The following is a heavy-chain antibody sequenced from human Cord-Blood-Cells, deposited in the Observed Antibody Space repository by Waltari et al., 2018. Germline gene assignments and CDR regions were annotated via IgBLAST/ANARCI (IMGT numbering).Heavy chain of an antibody. CDR3: ATPRSGPTYYYYGMDV. CDR1: GYTLTELP. D-gene: IGHD3-10*01. CDR2: FDPEDGET. V-gene: IGHV1-24*01. Sequence: QVQQVQSGAEVKKPGASVKVSGTAAGYTLTELPMPWVRQAPGKGLEWMGGFDPEDGETIYAQKFQGRVTMTEDTSTDTAYMELSSLRSEDTAVYYCATPRSGPTYYYYGMDVWGQGTTVTVSS. J-gene: IGHJ6*02.